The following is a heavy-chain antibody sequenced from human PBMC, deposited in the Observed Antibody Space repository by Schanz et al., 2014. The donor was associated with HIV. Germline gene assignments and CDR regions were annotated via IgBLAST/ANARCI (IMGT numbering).Heavy chain of an antibody. Sequence: QVQLVESGGGVVQPGRSLRLSCAASGFTFRSYGMHWVRQAPGKGLEWVAVTWYDGSNKYYADSVKGRFTISRDNSKNTLFLQMNSLRAEDTAVYFCARDGAGGSGTSCHSDASDIWGQGTRVTVSS. CDR2: TWYDGSNK. CDR1: GFTFRSYG. CDR3: ARDGAGGSGTSCHSDASDI. D-gene: IGHD2-2*01. J-gene: IGHJ3*02. V-gene: IGHV3-33*01.